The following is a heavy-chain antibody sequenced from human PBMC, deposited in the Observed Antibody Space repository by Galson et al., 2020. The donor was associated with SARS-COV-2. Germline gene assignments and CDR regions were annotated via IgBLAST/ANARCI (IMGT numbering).Heavy chain of an antibody. CDR1: GFTFHIYS. J-gene: IGHJ6*02. V-gene: IGHV3-21*01. CDR3: ARDASWAMFGLDV. D-gene: IGHD1-26*01. Sequence: GGSLRLSCAVSGFTFHIYSMNWVRQAPGKGLEWVSSISRSSNYIYYADSVKGRFTISRDNAKNSLYLQMNSLRADDTAVYYCARDASWAMFGLDVWGQGTTVTVSS. CDR2: ISRSSNYI.